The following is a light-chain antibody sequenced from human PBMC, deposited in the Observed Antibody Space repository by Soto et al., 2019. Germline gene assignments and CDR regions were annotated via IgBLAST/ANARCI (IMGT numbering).Light chain of an antibody. CDR3: QQYHDWPPLT. Sequence: IVLTQSPATLSVSPGERATLSCRASQSIANNLAWYQQRPGQAPRLLIHGASTRATGIPARFSGSRSGTEFTLTISSLQSEDSAVYYCQQYHDWPPLTFGGGTRLEIK. CDR1: QSIANN. CDR2: GAS. J-gene: IGKJ5*01. V-gene: IGKV3-15*01.